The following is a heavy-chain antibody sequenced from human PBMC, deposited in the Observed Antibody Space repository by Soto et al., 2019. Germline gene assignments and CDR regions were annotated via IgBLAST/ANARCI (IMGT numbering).Heavy chain of an antibody. CDR2: INPNSGGT. CDR3: ARGTTVVVVAALDY. CDR1: GYTFTGYY. Sequence: ASVKVSCMASGYTFTGYYMHWVRQAPGQGREWMGWINPNSGGTNYAQKFQGRVTMTRETSISTAYTELSRPRVDDTAVYYCARGTTVVVVAALDYWGKGTLVAVS. V-gene: IGHV1-2*02. D-gene: IGHD2-15*01. J-gene: IGHJ4*02.